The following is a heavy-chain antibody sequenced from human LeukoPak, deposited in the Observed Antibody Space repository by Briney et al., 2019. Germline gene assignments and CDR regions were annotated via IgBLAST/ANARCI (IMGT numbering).Heavy chain of an antibody. CDR1: GGTFSSYA. CDR2: IIPIFGTA. CDR3: ARDLGYSSSWYVGYYYYYCMDV. D-gene: IGHD6-13*01. Sequence: SVKVSCKASGGTFSSYAISWVRQAPGQGLEWMGGIIPIFGTANYAQKFQGRVTITADESTSTACMELRSLISDDTAVYYCARDLGYSSSWYVGYYYYYCMDVWGKGTTVTVSS. J-gene: IGHJ6*03. V-gene: IGHV1-69*13.